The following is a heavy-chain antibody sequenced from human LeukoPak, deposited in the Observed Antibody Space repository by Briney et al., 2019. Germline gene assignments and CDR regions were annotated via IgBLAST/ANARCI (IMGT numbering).Heavy chain of an antibody. CDR1: GFTFSSYA. CDR2: ISGSAGST. Sequence: GGSLRLSCAASGFTFSSYATSWVRQAPGKGLEWVSAISGSAGSTNYADSVKGRFTISRDNSKNTLYLQINSLRAEDTAVYYCAKASDTPMVTMGVFGYWGQGTLVTVSS. CDR3: AKASDTPMVTMGVFGY. J-gene: IGHJ4*02. V-gene: IGHV3-23*01. D-gene: IGHD5-18*01.